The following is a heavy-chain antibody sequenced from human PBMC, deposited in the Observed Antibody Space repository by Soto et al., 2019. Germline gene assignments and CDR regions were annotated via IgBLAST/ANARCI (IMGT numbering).Heavy chain of an antibody. CDR3: ARVPIAAAGPYYYYGMDV. Sequence: GESLKISCKGSGYSFTSYWIGWVRQMPGKGLEWMGIIYPGDSDTRYSPSFQGQVTISADKSISTAYLQWSSLKASDTAMYYCARVPIAAAGPYYYYGMDVWGQGTTVTVSS. CDR2: IYPGDSDT. CDR1: GYSFTSYW. J-gene: IGHJ6*02. V-gene: IGHV5-51*01. D-gene: IGHD6-13*01.